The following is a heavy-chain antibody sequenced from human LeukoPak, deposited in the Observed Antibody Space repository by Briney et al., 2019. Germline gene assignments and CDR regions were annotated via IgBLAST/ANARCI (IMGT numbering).Heavy chain of an antibody. CDR3: ASSPRLTTSWFLFDS. D-gene: IGHD2-2*01. CDR1: GDSFSNYY. CDR2: VYYSGNT. J-gene: IGHJ5*01. Sequence: SETLSLTCSVSGDSFSNYYWTWIRQPPGKGLEWIGYVYYSGNTNYNPCLKTRLHLSVDTSKNRFSLKLRSVTAADTAVYYCASSPRLTTSWFLFDSWGHGTLVTVSS. V-gene: IGHV4-59*08.